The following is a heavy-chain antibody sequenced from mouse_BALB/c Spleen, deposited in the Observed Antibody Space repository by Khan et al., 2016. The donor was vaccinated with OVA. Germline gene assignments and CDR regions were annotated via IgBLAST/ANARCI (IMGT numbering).Heavy chain of an antibody. V-gene: IGHV3-2*02. CDR1: GYSITSVYV. D-gene: IGHD1-2*01. Sequence: EVQLQESGPGLVKPSQSLSLTCTATGYSITSVYVWNLNQPFPVNKLEWMGYISYSGSTNYNPSLKSRISITRDTSKNQFFLQLNSVTTEDTATYYRARTARIKYWGQGTTLTVSS. J-gene: IGHJ2*01. CDR2: ISYSGST. CDR3: ARTARIKY.